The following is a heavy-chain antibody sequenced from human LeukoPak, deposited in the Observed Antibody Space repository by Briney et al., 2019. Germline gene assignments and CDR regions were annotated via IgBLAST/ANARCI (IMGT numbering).Heavy chain of an antibody. J-gene: IGHJ4*02. D-gene: IGHD3-22*01. CDR3: ARALRGYYDSSGSYDY. CDR1: GGSISSYY. CDR2: IYYSGST. Sequence: PSETLSLTCTVSGGSISSYYWSWIRQPPGKGLEWIGYIYYSGSTNYNPSLKSRVTISVDTSRSQFSLKLTSVTAADTAVYFCARALRGYYDSSGSYDYWGQGTLVTVSS. V-gene: IGHV4-59*01.